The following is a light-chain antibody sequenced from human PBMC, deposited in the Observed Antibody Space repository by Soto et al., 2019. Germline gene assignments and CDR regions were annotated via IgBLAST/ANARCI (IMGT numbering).Light chain of an antibody. CDR2: DVT. J-gene: IGLJ3*02. CDR1: SSDIGGYNE. V-gene: IGLV2-8*01. CDR3: SSYTSSSTRV. Sequence: QSVLAQPPSASGSPGQSVTISCTGTSSDIGGYNEVSWYQHHPGKAPKLMIYDVTKRPSGVPDRFSGSRSGNTASLTVSGLQAEDEADYYCSSYTSSSTRVFGGGTKLTVL.